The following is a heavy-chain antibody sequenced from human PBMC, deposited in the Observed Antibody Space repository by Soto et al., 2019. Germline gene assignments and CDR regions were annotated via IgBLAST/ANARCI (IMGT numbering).Heavy chain of an antibody. D-gene: IGHD3-10*01. CDR3: VGGQYYFDY. CDR1: GFPFTSYG. J-gene: IGHJ4*02. Sequence: QVQLVESGGGVVQPGRSLRLSCAASGFPFTSYGMHWVREGPDKGLEWVAIISYDGSDKYYADSVKGRFTISRDNSKNTLYLQMNGLRPEDTALYYCVGGQYYFDYRGQGPLVIVSS. V-gene: IGHV3-30*03. CDR2: ISYDGSDK.